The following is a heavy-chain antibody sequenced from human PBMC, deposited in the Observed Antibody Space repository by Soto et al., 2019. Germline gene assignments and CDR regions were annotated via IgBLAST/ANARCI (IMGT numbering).Heavy chain of an antibody. V-gene: IGHV4-31*03. J-gene: IGHJ3*02. CDR3: ARERDSRGYLNAFYI. D-gene: IGHD3-22*01. Sequence: SETLSLTRTVSGGSISSGGYYWSWIRQHPGKGLEWVGYIYHSGSTYYNPSLKSRVTISVDTSKNQFSLKLSSVTAADTAVYYCARERDSRGYLNAFYIWGQGTMVTVSS. CDR1: GGSISSGGYY. CDR2: IYHSGST.